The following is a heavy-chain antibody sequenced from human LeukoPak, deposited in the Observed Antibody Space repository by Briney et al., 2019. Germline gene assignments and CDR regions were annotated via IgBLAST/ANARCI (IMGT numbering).Heavy chain of an antibody. V-gene: IGHV1-2*02. CDR1: GYILSDYY. CDR3: ARRHLRMRSYDY. J-gene: IGHJ4*02. CDR2: INPKSGGT. Sequence: ASVKVSCKASGYILSDYYINWVRQVPGQGLEWMGWINPKSGGTKYSQNFQGRVTMTRDTSISTVYMELSRLTSADTAVYYCARRHLRMRSYDYWGQGPLVIVSS. D-gene: IGHD5-24*01.